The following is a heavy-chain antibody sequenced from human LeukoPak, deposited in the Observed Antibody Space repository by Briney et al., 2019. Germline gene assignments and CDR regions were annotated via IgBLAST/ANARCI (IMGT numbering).Heavy chain of an antibody. D-gene: IGHD4-17*01. Sequence: SETLSLTCSVSGRSVSSSSYYWGWIRQPPGKGLEWMGTVYYSGTTYSNPSLKSRVTISVDTSKNQFSLKLRSVTAADTAVYYCAKQSYGDPEYYYYMDVWGKGTTVIVSS. J-gene: IGHJ6*03. CDR2: VYYSGTT. CDR1: GRSVSSSSYY. V-gene: IGHV4-39*01. CDR3: AKQSYGDPEYYYYMDV.